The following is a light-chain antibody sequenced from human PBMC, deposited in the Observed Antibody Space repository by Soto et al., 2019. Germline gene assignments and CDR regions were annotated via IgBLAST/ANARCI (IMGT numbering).Light chain of an antibody. CDR1: QSVGSN. CDR2: GAS. Sequence: EIVMAQSPATLSVSPGERATLSCRASQSVGSNLAWYQQKPGQAPRLLIYGASTRVTGIPARFSGSGSGTEFTLTISSLQSEDFAVYHCQQYYNWWTFXQGTKVDIK. V-gene: IGKV3-15*01. CDR3: QQYYNWWT. J-gene: IGKJ1*01.